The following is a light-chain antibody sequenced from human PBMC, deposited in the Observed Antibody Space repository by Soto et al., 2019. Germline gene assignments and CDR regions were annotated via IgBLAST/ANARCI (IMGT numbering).Light chain of an antibody. CDR3: QQRSDWPPT. V-gene: IGKV3-11*01. CDR2: DTS. J-gene: IGKJ1*01. Sequence: EIVMTQSPATLSVSPGERVTLSCRASQSVSSDLAWYQQKPGQAPRLLIYDTSNRATGIPARFSGSGSGTDFTLTISSLETEDFAVYYCQQRSDWPPTFGQGTKVEIK. CDR1: QSVSSD.